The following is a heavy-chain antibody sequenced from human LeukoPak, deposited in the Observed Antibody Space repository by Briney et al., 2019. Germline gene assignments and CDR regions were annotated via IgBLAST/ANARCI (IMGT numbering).Heavy chain of an antibody. CDR1: GFTFSSYG. CDR2: ISYDGSNK. V-gene: IGHV3-30*18. D-gene: IGHD3-22*01. Sequence: GGSLRLSCVASGFTFSSYGMHWVRQAPGKGLEWVAVISYDGSNKYYADSVKGRFTISRDNSKNTLYLQMNSLRAEDTAVYYCAKAQNYYDSSGFDYWGQGTLVTVSS. CDR3: AKAQNYYDSSGFDY. J-gene: IGHJ4*02.